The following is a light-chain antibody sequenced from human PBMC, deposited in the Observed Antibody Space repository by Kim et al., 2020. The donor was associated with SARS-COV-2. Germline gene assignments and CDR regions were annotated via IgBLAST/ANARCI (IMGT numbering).Light chain of an antibody. J-gene: IGKJ5*01. V-gene: IGKV1-33*01. CDR1: QDISNY. CDR3: QQYHNLPIT. Sequence: ESQMTQSPPPLPASIGDTVNITCQASQDISNYLNWYQQKPGIAPKALIFDASNLETGVPSRFSGSGSGTNFTLRITSLQPEDIATYYCQQYHNLPITFGQGTRLEIK. CDR2: DAS.